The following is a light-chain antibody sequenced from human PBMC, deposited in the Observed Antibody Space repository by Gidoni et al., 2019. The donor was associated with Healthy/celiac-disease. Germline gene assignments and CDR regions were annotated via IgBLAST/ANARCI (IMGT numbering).Light chain of an antibody. Sequence: DIKMTQSPSSLSASVGDRVTIPCQASQDISNYLNWYQQKPGKAPKLLIYDASNLETGVPSRFSGSGSGTDFTFTISSLQPEDIATYYCQQYDNLPITFGQGTRLEIK. CDR1: QDISNY. CDR2: DAS. V-gene: IGKV1-33*01. CDR3: QQYDNLPIT. J-gene: IGKJ5*01.